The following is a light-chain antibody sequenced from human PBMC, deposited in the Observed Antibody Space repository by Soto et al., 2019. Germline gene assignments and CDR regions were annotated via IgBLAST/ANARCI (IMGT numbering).Light chain of an antibody. Sequence: QSALTQPASVSGSPGQSITISCTGTSSDVGGYNFVSWYQQHPGKAPKFIIYDVSNRPSGVSNRFSGSKSGNTASLTISGLQAEDEDDYYCSSYTSSSSFVLFGGGTKLTVL. CDR3: SSYTSSSSFVL. CDR1: SSDVGGYNF. CDR2: DVS. V-gene: IGLV2-14*01. J-gene: IGLJ2*01.